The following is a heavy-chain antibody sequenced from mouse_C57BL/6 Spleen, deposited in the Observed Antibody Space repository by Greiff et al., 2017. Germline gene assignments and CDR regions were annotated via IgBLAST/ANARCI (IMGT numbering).Heavy chain of an antibody. J-gene: IGHJ3*01. CDR2: INYDGSST. Sequence: EVKLVESEGGLAQPGRSMKLSCTASGFTFSDYYMAWVRQVQEKGLELVANINYDGSSTYYLDSLKTRFIISRDNAKNILYLQMSRLKAEDTATYYCARGDWDGFAYWGQGTLVTVSA. CDR1: GFTFSDYY. V-gene: IGHV5-16*01. D-gene: IGHD4-1*01. CDR3: ARGDWDGFAY.